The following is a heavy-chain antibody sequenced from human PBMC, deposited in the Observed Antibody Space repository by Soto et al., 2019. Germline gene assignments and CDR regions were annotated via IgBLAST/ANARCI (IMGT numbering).Heavy chain of an antibody. Sequence: ASVKVSCKVSGYTLTELSMHWVRQAPGKGLEWMGIINPSGGRTSYAQKFQGGVSMTRDTSTTTVYMELSSLTSEDTAVYFCARARPLCSGGSCYAMDVWGQGTTVTVSS. V-gene: IGHV1-46*01. CDR2: INPSGGRT. CDR1: GYTLTELS. CDR3: ARARPLCSGGSCYAMDV. D-gene: IGHD2-15*01. J-gene: IGHJ6*02.